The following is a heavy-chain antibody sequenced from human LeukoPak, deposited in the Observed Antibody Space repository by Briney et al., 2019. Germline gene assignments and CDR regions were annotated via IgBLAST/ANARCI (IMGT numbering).Heavy chain of an antibody. D-gene: IGHD6-13*01. V-gene: IGHV3-15*01. CDR2: IKSKTDGGTT. J-gene: IGHJ4*02. CDR3: TTRGYSSSWPFDY. CDR1: GFTFSNAW. Sequence: GGSLRLSCAASGFTFSNAWMSWVRQAPGKGLEWVGRIKSKTDGGTTDYAAPVKGRFTISRDDSKNTLYLQMNSLKTEDTAVYYCTTRGYSSSWPFDYWGQGTLVTVSS.